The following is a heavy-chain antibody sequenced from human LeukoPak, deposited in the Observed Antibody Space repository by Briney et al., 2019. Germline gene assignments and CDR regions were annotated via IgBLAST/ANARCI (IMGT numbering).Heavy chain of an antibody. Sequence: ASVKVSCKASGYTFPSYFMHWVRQAPGQGLEWMGIINPTGGSTTYAQKFQGRVTMTRDTSTSTVYMELSSLRSDDTAVYYCARGLEDYGDYAWGQGTLVTVSS. J-gene: IGHJ5*02. CDR3: ARGLEDYGDYA. CDR2: INPTGGST. V-gene: IGHV1-46*01. D-gene: IGHD4-17*01. CDR1: GYTFPSYF.